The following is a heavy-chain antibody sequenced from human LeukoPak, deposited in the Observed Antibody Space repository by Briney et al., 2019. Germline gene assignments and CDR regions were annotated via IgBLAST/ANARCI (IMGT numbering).Heavy chain of an antibody. J-gene: IGHJ4*02. V-gene: IGHV3-21*04. Sequence: PGGSLRLSCAASGFTFSVYSMNWVRQAPGKGLEWVSSISSSSSYIYYADSVKGRFTISRDNSKNTLYLQMNSLRAEDTAVYYCARRSGIAVAGAFDYWGQGTLVTVSS. D-gene: IGHD6-19*01. CDR3: ARRSGIAVAGAFDY. CDR2: ISSSSSYI. CDR1: GFTFSVYS.